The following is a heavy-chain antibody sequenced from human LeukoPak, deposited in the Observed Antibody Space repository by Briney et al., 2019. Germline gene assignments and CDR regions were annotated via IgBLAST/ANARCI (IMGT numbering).Heavy chain of an antibody. CDR2: MNPNSGNT. Sequence: GASVKVSCKASGYTFTSYDINWVRQATGQGLEWMGWMNPNSGNTDYAQKFQGRVTMTRKTSISTAYMELSSLSSEDTAVYYCARGEAAMDAFEIWGQGTTVTVSP. V-gene: IGHV1-8*01. CDR3: ARGEAAMDAFEI. CDR1: GYTFTSYD. J-gene: IGHJ3*02. D-gene: IGHD2-2*01.